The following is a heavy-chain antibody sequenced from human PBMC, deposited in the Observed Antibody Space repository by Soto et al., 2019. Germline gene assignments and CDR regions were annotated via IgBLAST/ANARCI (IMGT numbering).Heavy chain of an antibody. V-gene: IGHV3-23*01. CDR3: ARDMSGGTYNYYYGMDV. Sequence: PGGSLRLSCAASGFTFGSYAMTWVRQSPGKGLEWVSFISGSGGSTYYADSVKGRFTISRDNSKNTLYLQMNSLRADDTAVYYCARDMSGGTYNYYYGMDVWGQGTTVTVSS. CDR1: GFTFGSYA. D-gene: IGHD1-26*01. CDR2: ISGSGGST. J-gene: IGHJ6*02.